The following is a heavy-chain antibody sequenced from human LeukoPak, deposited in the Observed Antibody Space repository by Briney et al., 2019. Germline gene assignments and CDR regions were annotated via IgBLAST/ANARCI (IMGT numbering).Heavy chain of an antibody. J-gene: IGHJ4*02. Sequence: EGSLRLSCAASGFTFGSYSINWVRQAPGKGLEWVSSISSSSTYINYADSVKGRFTISRDNAKNSLYLQMNSLRAEDTAVHYCARGKYGYSYFEYWGQGTLVTVSS. CDR1: GFTFGSYS. D-gene: IGHD5-18*01. CDR2: ISSSSTYI. CDR3: ARGKYGYSYFEY. V-gene: IGHV3-21*01.